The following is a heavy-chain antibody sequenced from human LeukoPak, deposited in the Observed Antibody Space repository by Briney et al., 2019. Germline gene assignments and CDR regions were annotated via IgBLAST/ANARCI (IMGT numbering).Heavy chain of an antibody. D-gene: IGHD2-15*01. CDR3: ARDPGWSSFDI. CDR2: INQDGGTK. J-gene: IGHJ3*02. V-gene: IGHV3-7*01. CDR1: GFSFTSYW. Sequence: GSLGLSSVASGFSFTSYWMSWVRQAPGKGLEFVANINQDGGTKNYVDSVKGRFTISRDNAENSLCLQMSSLRAEDTALYYCARDPGWSSFDIWGQGIMVTVSS.